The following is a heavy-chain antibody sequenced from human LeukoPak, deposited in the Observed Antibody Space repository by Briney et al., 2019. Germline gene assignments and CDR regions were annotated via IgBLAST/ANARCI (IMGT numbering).Heavy chain of an antibody. J-gene: IGHJ4*02. V-gene: IGHV4-59*11. CDR2: IYYSGST. CDR1: GGSISSHY. Sequence: PSETLSLTCTVSGGSISSHYWSWIRQPPGKGLEWIGYIYYSGSTNYNPSLKSRVTISVDTSKNQFSLKLSSVTAADTAVYYCARTGYGGYSYYFDYWGQGTLSPSPQ. CDR3: ARTGYGGYSYYFDY. D-gene: IGHD5-12*01.